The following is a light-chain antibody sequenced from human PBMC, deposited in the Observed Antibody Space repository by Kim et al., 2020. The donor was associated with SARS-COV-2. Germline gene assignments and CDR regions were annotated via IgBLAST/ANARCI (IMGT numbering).Light chain of an antibody. CDR2: GKN. CDR1: SLRSYY. V-gene: IGLV3-19*01. Sequence: SSELTQDPAVSVALGQTVRITCQGDSLRSYYASWYQQKPGQAPVLVIYGKNNRPSGIPDRFSGSSSGSTASLTITGAQAEDEADYYCKSRDSSGNWVFGG. J-gene: IGLJ3*02. CDR3: KSRDSSGNWV.